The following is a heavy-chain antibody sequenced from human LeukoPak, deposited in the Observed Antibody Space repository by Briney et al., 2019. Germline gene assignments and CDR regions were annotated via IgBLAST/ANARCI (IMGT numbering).Heavy chain of an antibody. J-gene: IGHJ6*04. V-gene: IGHV3-21*01. CDR3: ARGVDV. CDR1: GFAFNTYS. CDR2: IFSSSTYI. Sequence: GGSLRLSCAASGFAFNTYSMNWVRQAPGKGLEWVSFIFSSSTYIYYTDSVKGRFTISRDNANSTLYLQMNSLRVEDTAVYYCARGVDVWGKGTTVTVSS.